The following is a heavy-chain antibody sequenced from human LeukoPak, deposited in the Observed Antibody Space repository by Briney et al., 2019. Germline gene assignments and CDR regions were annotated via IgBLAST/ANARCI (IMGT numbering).Heavy chain of an antibody. V-gene: IGHV4-4*07. CDR3: ARCYGSGSYYSYYFDY. CDR1: GGSISSYY. Sequence: SETLSLTCTVSGGSISSYYWSWVRQPAGKGLEWIGRIYSSGSTNYNPSLKSRVTMSVDTSKNQFSLKPSSVTAADTAAYYCARCYGSGSYYSYYFDYWGQGTLVTVSS. J-gene: IGHJ4*02. D-gene: IGHD3-10*01. CDR2: IYSSGST.